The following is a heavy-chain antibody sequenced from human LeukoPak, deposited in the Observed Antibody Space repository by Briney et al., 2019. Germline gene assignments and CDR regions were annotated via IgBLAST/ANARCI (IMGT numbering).Heavy chain of an antibody. CDR2: INTNTGNP. D-gene: IGHD1-26*01. CDR1: GYTFTSYA. J-gene: IGHJ6*03. CDR3: ARGAISGSGQSYYSHMDV. V-gene: IGHV7-4-1*02. Sequence: GASVKVSCKASGYTFTSYAMNWVRQAPGQGLEWMGWINTNTGNPTYAQGFTGRFVLSLDTSVSTAYLQISSLKAEDTAVYYCARGAISGSGQSYYSHMDVWGKGTTVTVS.